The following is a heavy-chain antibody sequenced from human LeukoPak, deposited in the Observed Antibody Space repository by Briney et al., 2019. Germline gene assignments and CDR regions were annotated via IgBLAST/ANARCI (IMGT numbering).Heavy chain of an antibody. CDR3: ARGPNKSDGGNSGSAWFDP. V-gene: IGHV1-8*01. D-gene: IGHD4-23*01. CDR2: MNPNSGNT. J-gene: IGHJ5*02. CDR1: VYTFTSYD. Sequence: ASVKVSCKASVYTFTSYDINWVRQATGQGLEWMGWMNPNSGNTGYAQKFQGRVTMTRNTSISTAYMELSSLRSEDTAVYYCARGPNKSDGGNSGSAWFDPWGQGTLVTVSS.